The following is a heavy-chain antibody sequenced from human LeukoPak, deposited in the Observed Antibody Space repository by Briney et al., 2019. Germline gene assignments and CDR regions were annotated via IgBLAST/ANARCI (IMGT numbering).Heavy chain of an antibody. CDR1: GGSISSSN. Sequence: PSGTLSLTCAVSGGSISSSNWWSWVRQAPGKGLEWVSVISGSGSNTYYGDTVKGRFSVSRDNSKNTLYLQMNSLRAEDTAVYYCARENFSSGWPNFDYWGQGTLVTVPS. D-gene: IGHD6-19*01. V-gene: IGHV3-23*01. CDR2: ISGSGSNT. CDR3: ARENFSSGWPNFDY. J-gene: IGHJ4*02.